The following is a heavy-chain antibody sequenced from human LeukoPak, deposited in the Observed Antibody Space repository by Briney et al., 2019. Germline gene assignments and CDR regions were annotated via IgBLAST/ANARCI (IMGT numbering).Heavy chain of an antibody. CDR1: GGTFSSYA. J-gene: IGHJ4*02. D-gene: IGHD6-19*01. V-gene: IGHV1-69*05. CDR3: ARATVYSSGLDY. Sequence: SVTVSCKASGGTFSSYAISWVRQAPGQGLEWMGGIIPIFGTANYAQKFQGRVTITTDESTSTAYMELSSLRSEDTAMYYCARATVYSSGLDYWGQGTLVTVSS. CDR2: IIPIFGTA.